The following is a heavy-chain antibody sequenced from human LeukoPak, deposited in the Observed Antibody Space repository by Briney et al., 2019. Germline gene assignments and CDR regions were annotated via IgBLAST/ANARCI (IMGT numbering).Heavy chain of an antibody. CDR2: IYYTGPT. Sequence: PSETLSLTCTVSGVSISTSRYYWGWIRQPPGKGLEWIGNIYYTGPTYYNASLESRVTISLDTSKNQFSLKLSSVTAADTAVYYCARGRGIKSRPYYYYYYYMDVWGKGTTVTVSS. J-gene: IGHJ6*03. CDR3: ARGRGIKSRPYYYYYYYMDV. D-gene: IGHD3-10*01. CDR1: GVSISTSRYY. V-gene: IGHV4-39*07.